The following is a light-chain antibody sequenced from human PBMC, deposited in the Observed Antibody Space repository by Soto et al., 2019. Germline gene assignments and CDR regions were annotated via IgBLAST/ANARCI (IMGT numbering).Light chain of an antibody. V-gene: IGKV3-20*01. Sequence: EIVLTQSPGTLSLSPGERATLSCRASQTISSNYLAWYQQKPGQAPMLLIYGASIRATGIPDRFSGSGSATDFTLTISRLEPEDFAVYYCQQYDNSFWTFGQGTKVEIK. J-gene: IGKJ1*01. CDR2: GAS. CDR3: QQYDNSFWT. CDR1: QTISSNY.